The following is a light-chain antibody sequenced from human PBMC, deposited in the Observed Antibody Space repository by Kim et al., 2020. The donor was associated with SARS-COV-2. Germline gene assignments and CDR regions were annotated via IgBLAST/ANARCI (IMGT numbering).Light chain of an antibody. V-gene: IGKV3-15*01. CDR1: QSVSSN. J-gene: IGKJ4*01. Sequence: EIEMTQSPATLSVFPGERATFSCRASQSVSSNLAWYQQKPGQSPRLLIYGASIRASGVPARFSGSGSGTEFSLTISSLQSEDFAVYYCQQYNNWPPLTFGGGTKVDIK. CDR2: GAS. CDR3: QQYNNWPPLT.